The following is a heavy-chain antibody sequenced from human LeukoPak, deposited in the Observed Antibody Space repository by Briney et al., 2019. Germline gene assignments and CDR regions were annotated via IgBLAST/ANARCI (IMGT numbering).Heavy chain of an antibody. CDR1: GYTFTGYY. CDR3: ARVEGKFVEKYYFDY. Sequence: ASVKVSCKASGYTFTGYYMHWVRQAPGRGLEWMGWINPNSGGTNYAQKFQGRVTMTRDTSISTAYMELSRLRSDDTAVYYCARVEGKFVEKYYFDYWGQGTLVTVSS. J-gene: IGHJ4*02. CDR2: INPNSGGT. D-gene: IGHD3-16*01. V-gene: IGHV1-2*02.